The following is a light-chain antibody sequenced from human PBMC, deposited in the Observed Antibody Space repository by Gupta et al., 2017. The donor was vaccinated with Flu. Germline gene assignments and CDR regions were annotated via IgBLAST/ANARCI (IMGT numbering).Light chain of an antibody. CDR3: QSADSSGLV. V-gene: IGLV3-25*03. CDR1: AMPKQY. Sequence: SSELTQPPSVSVSSGQTARLTCFGDAMPKQYAHWYQQKPGQAPLLVIYKDRERPSGIPERFSGSSSGTTVTMTITGVQAEDEADYYCQSADSSGLVFGGGTKLTVL. CDR2: KDR. J-gene: IGLJ3*02.